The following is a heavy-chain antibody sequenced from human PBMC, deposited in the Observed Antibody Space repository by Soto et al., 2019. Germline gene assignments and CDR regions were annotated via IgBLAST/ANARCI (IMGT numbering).Heavy chain of an antibody. CDR2: ISYSGNTI. J-gene: IGHJ4*02. V-gene: IGHV3-11*01. CDR3: TSRQGDYFDY. Sequence: QVQLVESGGGLVKPGGSLRLSCAVSEVIFRGYSMNWIRQAPGKGLEWISHISYSGNTIYYADSVKGRFTISRDNDKNSLYLQMNSLRADDTAIYYCTSRQGDYFDYLGQGAPVTVSS. CDR1: EVIFRGYS.